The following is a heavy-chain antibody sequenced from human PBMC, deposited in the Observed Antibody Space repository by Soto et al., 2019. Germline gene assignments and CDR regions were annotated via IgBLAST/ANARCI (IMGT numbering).Heavy chain of an antibody. D-gene: IGHD5-12*01. J-gene: IGHJ4*02. Sequence: QVQLQESGPGLVKPSQTLSLTCTVSGGSISSGGYYWSWIRQHPGKGLEWIGYIYYSGSTYYNPSLKSRVTISVDTSKNQFSLKLSSVTAADTAVYYCARESPHRRSLMATIRLYYFDYWGQGTLVTVSS. CDR3: ARESPHRRSLMATIRLYYFDY. CDR1: GGSISSGGYY. CDR2: IYYSGST. V-gene: IGHV4-31*03.